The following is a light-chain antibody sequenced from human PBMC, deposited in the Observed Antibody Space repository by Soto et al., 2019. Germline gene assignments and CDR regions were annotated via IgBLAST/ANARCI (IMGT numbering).Light chain of an antibody. CDR3: QQYSDWPPWT. J-gene: IGKJ1*01. CDR1: QSVSTN. V-gene: IGKV3-15*01. Sequence: EIVMTQSPATLSVSPGERATLSCRASQSVSTNLAWYQQKPGQAPRLLISDASTRVTGIPVRFSGSGSGTEFTLTISSLQSEDFAVYYCQQYSDWPPWTCGQGTKVEIK. CDR2: DAS.